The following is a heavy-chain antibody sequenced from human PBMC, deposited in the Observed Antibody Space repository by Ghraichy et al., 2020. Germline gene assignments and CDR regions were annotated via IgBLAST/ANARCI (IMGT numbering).Heavy chain of an antibody. J-gene: IGHJ6*02. CDR1: GFTFRTYS. CDR3: ARDRVDIGVVRGFYYSVDV. D-gene: IGHD2-2*01. Sequence: GGSLRLSCAASGFTFRTYSVSWVRQAPGKGLEWVSSISSSGRYIFYADSVKGRFTISRDNAKNSLYLQMNSLRAEDTAVYYCARDRVDIGVVRGFYYSVDVWGQGTTVTVAS. CDR2: ISSSGRYI. V-gene: IGHV3-21*01.